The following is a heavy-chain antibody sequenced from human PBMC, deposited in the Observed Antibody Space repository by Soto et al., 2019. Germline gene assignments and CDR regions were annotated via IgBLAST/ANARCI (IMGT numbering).Heavy chain of an antibody. D-gene: IGHD4-17*01. Sequence: SETLSLTCTVSGGSISSSSYYWGWIRQPPEKGLEWIGSIFYRGNTYYNPSLESRVTISVDTSKNQFSLKLSSVTAADTAVYYCASLSMTTVTTRAYWGQGTLVTVSS. CDR1: GGSISSSSYY. J-gene: IGHJ4*02. CDR2: IFYRGNT. V-gene: IGHV4-39*01. CDR3: ASLSMTTVTTRAY.